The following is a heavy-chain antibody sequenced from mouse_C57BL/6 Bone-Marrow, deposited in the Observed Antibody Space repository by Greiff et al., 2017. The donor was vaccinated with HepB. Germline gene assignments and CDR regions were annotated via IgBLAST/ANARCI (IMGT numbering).Heavy chain of an antibody. CDR1: GYTFTSYW. V-gene: IGHV1-55*01. D-gene: IGHD1-1*01. Sequence: QVQLQQPGAELVKPGASVKMSCKASGYTFTSYWITWVKQRPGQGLEWIGDIDPGDGYTNYNKKFKSKATLTVDTSSSTAYMQLSSLTSEDSAVYYCARMAGRAHYCAMGYWGQGTSVTVSS. J-gene: IGHJ4*01. CDR3: ARMAGRAHYCAMGY. CDR2: IDPGDGYT.